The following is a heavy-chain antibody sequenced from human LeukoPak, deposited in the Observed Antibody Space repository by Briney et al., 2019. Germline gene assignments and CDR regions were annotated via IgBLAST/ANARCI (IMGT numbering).Heavy chain of an antibody. V-gene: IGHV1-2*02. Sequence: GASVKVSCKASGYTFTGYYMHWVRQAPGQGLEWMGWINPNSGGTNYAKKFQGRVTMTRDTSISTAYMEVSRLRSDDTAVYYCARLDTAMVEFGYYGMDVWGQGTTVTVSS. CDR2: INPNSGGT. CDR1: GYTFTGYY. J-gene: IGHJ6*02. D-gene: IGHD5-18*01. CDR3: ARLDTAMVEFGYYGMDV.